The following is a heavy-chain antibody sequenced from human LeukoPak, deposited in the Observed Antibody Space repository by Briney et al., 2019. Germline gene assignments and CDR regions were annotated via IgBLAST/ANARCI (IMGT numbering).Heavy chain of an antibody. J-gene: IGHJ4*02. Sequence: SETLSLTCAVYGGSFSGYYWSWIRQPPGKGLEWIGEINQSGSTNYNPSLKSRVITSVDTSKNQFSLKLSSVTAADTAVYYCATGPDNYNSSSYYFHYWGQGTLVTVSS. CDR3: ATGPDNYNSSSYYFHY. CDR1: GGSFSGYY. D-gene: IGHD3-22*01. V-gene: IGHV4-34*01. CDR2: INQSGST.